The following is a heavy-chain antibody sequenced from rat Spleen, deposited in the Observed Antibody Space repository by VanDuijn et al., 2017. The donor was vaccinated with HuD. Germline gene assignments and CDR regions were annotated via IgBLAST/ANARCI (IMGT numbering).Heavy chain of an antibody. CDR3: ARHAYGGYEAFDY. D-gene: IGHD1-11*01. J-gene: IGHJ2*01. CDR2: IWTGGNT. CDR1: GFSLTSYG. V-gene: IGHV2-32*01. Sequence: QVQMKETGPGLVQTTQTLSVTCTVSGFSLTSYGVHWVRQPSGKGLEWMGVIWTGGNTEYNSPLKSRLSITRDTSKSQLFLKVTSLQPEDTGTYYCARHAYGGYEAFDYWGQGVMVTVSS.